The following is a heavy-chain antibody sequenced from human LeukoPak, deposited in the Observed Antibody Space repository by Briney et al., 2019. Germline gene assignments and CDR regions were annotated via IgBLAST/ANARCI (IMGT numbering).Heavy chain of an antibody. V-gene: IGHV3-48*01. CDR2: ISSSSSTI. D-gene: IGHD4/OR15-4a*01. J-gene: IGHJ4*02. CDR3: ARGLSDYGATRFDY. CDR1: GFTFSSYS. Sequence: GGSPRLSCAASGFTFSSYSMNWVRQAPRKGLDWVSYISSSSSTIYYADSVKGRFTISRDNAKNSLYLQMNSLRAEDTAVYYCARGLSDYGATRFDYWGQGTLVTVSS.